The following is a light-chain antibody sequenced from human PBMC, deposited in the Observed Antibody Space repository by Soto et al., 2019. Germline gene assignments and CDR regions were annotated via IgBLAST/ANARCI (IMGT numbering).Light chain of an antibody. V-gene: IGKV1-5*01. CDR3: QQYNNYPWT. CDR1: QYINTR. J-gene: IGKJ1*01. Sequence: QSPATLSSFPGDRVTLSCRASQYINTRLAWYQHRLGPGPRLVPSRFSGSGSGTEFTLTISSLQPDDFATYYCQQYNNYPWTFGQGTKVDIK.